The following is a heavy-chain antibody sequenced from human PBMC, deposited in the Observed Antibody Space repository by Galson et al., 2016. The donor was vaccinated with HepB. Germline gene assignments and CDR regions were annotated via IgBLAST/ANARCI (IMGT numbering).Heavy chain of an antibody. D-gene: IGHD5-18*01. CDR2: IYYSGST. CDR1: GGSISSSSYY. Sequence: LSLTCTVSGGSISSSSYYWGWIRQPPGKGLEWIGSIYYSGSTYYNPSLKSRVTISVDASKNQFSLKLSSVTAADTAVYYCARHLKIQLWLRGNWFDPWGQGTLVTVSS. CDR3: ARHLKIQLWLRGNWFDP. V-gene: IGHV4-39*01. J-gene: IGHJ5*02.